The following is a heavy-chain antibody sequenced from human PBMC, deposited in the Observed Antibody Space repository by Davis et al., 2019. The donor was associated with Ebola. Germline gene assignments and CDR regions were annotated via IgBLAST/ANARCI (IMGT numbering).Heavy chain of an antibody. V-gene: IGHV3-21*01. CDR2: ISSSSSYI. CDR3: AGGWDSSGYYYGDY. CDR1: GFTFSSYS. Sequence: GESLKISCAASGFTFSSYSMNWVRQAPGKGLEWVSSISSSSSYIYYADSVKGRFTISRDNAKNSLYLQMNSLRAEDTAVYYCAGGWDSSGYYYGDYWGQGTLVTVAS. J-gene: IGHJ4*02. D-gene: IGHD3-22*01.